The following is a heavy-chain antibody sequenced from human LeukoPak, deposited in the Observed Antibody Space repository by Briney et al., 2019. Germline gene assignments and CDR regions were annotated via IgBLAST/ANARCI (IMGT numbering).Heavy chain of an antibody. Sequence: ASVKVSCKASGYTFTSYGISWVRQAPGQGLEWMGWISAYNGNTNYAQKLQGRVTMTTDTSTSTAYMELRSLRSDDTAVYYCARVLEWLSVTGYYYYGMDVWGQGTTVTVSS. D-gene: IGHD3-3*01. CDR2: ISAYNGNT. J-gene: IGHJ6*02. CDR1: GYTFTSYG. CDR3: ARVLEWLSVTGYYYYGMDV. V-gene: IGHV1-18*01.